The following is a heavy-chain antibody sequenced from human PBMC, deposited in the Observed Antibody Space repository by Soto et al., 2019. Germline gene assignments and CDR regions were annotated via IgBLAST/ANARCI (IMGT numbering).Heavy chain of an antibody. V-gene: IGHV1-18*03. Sequence: GASVKVSCKASGYTFTSYGISWVRQAPGQGLEWMGWISAYNGNTNYAQKLQGRVTMTTDTSTSTAYMELRSLRSDDMAVYYCATEARIAAAGSFDYWGQGTLVTVSS. CDR2: ISAYNGNT. CDR1: GYTFTSYG. CDR3: ATEARIAAAGSFDY. D-gene: IGHD6-13*01. J-gene: IGHJ4*02.